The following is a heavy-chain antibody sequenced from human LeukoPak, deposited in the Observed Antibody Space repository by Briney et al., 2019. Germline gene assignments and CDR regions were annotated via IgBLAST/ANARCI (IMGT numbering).Heavy chain of an antibody. CDR3: ARGTTKGYYYDTSGYYVK. CDR1: GGSINSYY. Sequence: PSETLSLTCTVSGGSINSYYWGWIRQPPGKRLEWIGYIYYSGSTNYNPSLKSRVTISLDTSKNQFSLNLRSVTAADTAVYYCARGTTKGYYYDTSGYYVKWGQGTLVTVSS. D-gene: IGHD3-22*01. J-gene: IGHJ4*02. V-gene: IGHV4-59*01. CDR2: IYYSGST.